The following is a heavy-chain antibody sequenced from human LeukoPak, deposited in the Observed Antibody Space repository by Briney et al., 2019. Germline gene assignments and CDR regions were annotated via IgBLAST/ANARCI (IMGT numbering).Heavy chain of an antibody. D-gene: IGHD4-17*01. CDR2: TYYKSKWYN. J-gene: IGHJ5*02. CDR3: ARDLLYGDYRAWFDP. CDR1: GDSVSSNSAA. Sequence: SQTLSLTCAISGDSVSSNSAAWNWIRQSPSRGLEWLGRTYYKSKWYNDYAVSVQSRISINADTSKNQFSLQLNSVTPEDMAVYYCARDLLYGDYRAWFDPWGQGILVTVSS. V-gene: IGHV6-1*01.